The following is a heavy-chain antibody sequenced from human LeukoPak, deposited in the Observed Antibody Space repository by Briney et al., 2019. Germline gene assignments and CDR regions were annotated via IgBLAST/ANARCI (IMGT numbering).Heavy chain of an antibody. CDR2: IYHSGST. V-gene: IGHV4-38-2*02. Sequence: PSETLSLTCTVSGGSISSYYWAWIRQPPGKGLEWIGSIYHSGSTYYNTSLKSRVTISVDTFKNQFSLNLRYVTAADTAVYYCARSAGDHWGQGTPVTVSS. CDR3: ARSAGDH. CDR1: GGSISSYY. D-gene: IGHD6-13*01. J-gene: IGHJ4*02.